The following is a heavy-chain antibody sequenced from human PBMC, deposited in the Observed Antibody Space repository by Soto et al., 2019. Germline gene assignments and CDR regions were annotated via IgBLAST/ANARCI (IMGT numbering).Heavy chain of an antibody. Sequence: QVQLVQSGAEVKKPGASVKVSCKASGITSTTYAIHWVRQAPGQGLEWMGWINTGNGNTRYSQRFLGRVSLPTDTSASTASMDLSSLTSEDTAVYYCARAISGYVTWGQGTLITFSS. CDR3: ARAISGYVT. CDR1: GITSTTYA. J-gene: IGHJ5*02. D-gene: IGHD5-12*01. CDR2: INTGNGNT. V-gene: IGHV1-3*04.